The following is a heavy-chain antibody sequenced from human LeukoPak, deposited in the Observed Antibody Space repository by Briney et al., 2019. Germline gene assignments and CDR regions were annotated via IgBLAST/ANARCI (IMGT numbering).Heavy chain of an antibody. D-gene: IGHD4-17*01. V-gene: IGHV3-11*01. Sequence: GGSLRLSCAASGFTFSDYYMIWIRQAPGKGLEWVSYISGGGGPIYYADSVKGRFTISRDNAKNSLYLQMNSLRADDTAVYYCARSIDYGAFDIWGQGTMVTVSS. CDR3: ARSIDYGAFDI. CDR1: GFTFSDYY. CDR2: ISGGGGPI. J-gene: IGHJ3*02.